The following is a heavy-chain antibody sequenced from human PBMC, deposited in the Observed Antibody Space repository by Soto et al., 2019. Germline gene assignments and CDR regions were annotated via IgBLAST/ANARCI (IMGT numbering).Heavy chain of an antibody. J-gene: IGHJ5*02. Sequence: PSETLSLTCTVSGDSVSSGVYSWSWIRQPPGKGLEWIGYIYHSGGTYYNPSLKSRLTISLDRSKNQFSLKLNSVTAADTAVYYCASLALGEEGFDPWGPGTLVTVSS. V-gene: IGHV4-30-2*01. D-gene: IGHD3-10*01. CDR2: IYHSGGT. CDR1: GDSVSSGVYS. CDR3: ASLALGEEGFDP.